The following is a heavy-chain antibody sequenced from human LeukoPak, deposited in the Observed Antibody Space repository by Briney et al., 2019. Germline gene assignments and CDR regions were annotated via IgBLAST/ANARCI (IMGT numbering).Heavy chain of an antibody. CDR3: ARDNSVRDEAWWFNP. D-gene: IGHD5-24*01. Sequence: ASVKVSCKASGYIFTNYYIIWVRQAPGQGLDWMGWISGYNGHTNYAQKFQGRVTLTRDMSTSTDYLELSSLRSEDTAVYYCARDNSVRDEAWWFNPWGQGTLVTVSS. CDR2: ISGYNGHT. CDR1: GYIFTNYY. V-gene: IGHV1-18*01. J-gene: IGHJ5*02.